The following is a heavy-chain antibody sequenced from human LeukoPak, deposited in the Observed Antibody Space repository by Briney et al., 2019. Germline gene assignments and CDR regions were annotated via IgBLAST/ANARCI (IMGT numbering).Heavy chain of an antibody. CDR2: INPNSGGT. Sequence: ASVTVSCTASGYTFTGYYMHWVRQAPGQGLEWMGWINPNSGGTNYAQKFQGRVTMTRDTSISTAYMELSRLRSDDTAVYYCAGNREYCGGDCYSYDAFDIWGQGTMDTVSS. CDR1: GYTFTGYY. J-gene: IGHJ3*02. CDR3: AGNREYCGGDCYSYDAFDI. D-gene: IGHD2-21*01. V-gene: IGHV1-2*02.